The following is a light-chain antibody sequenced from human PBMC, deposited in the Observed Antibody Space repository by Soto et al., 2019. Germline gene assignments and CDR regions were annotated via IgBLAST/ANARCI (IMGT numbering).Light chain of an antibody. CDR1: KNDIGVYDF. CDR2: EVV. Sequence: QSVLTQPPSESGSPGQSVTISCTGTKNDIGVYDFVSWYQHHPGKAPRLIIYEVVQRPSGVPDRFSGSKSGNTASLTVSGLQAADEADYFCKSYAGSNTYVFGSGTKLTVL. J-gene: IGLJ1*01. V-gene: IGLV2-8*01. CDR3: KSYAGSNTYV.